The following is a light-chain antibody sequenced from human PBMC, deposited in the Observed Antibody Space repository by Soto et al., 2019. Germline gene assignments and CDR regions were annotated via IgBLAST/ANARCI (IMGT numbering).Light chain of an antibody. J-gene: IGLJ1*01. Sequence: QSVLTQPASVSGSPGQSITISCTGTSSDVGGFNYVSWYQQHPGKAPKLLIFDVYSRPSGISNRSSGSKSGNTASLTISGLQAEDEADYYCSSYKTSSSYVFGAGTKVTVL. CDR3: SSYKTSSSYV. CDR2: DVY. CDR1: SSDVGGFNY. V-gene: IGLV2-14*01.